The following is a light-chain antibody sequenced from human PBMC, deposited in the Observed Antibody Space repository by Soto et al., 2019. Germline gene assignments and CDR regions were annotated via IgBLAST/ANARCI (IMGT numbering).Light chain of an antibody. Sequence: DIQMTQSPSTLSASVGDRVTITCRASQSISSRLAWYQQKPGKAPKILIYDASNLESGVPSRFSGSGSGTEFTLTISSLQPDDFATYYCQQYSSYSLTFGGGTKVEIK. CDR1: QSISSR. V-gene: IGKV1-5*01. CDR3: QQYSSYSLT. J-gene: IGKJ4*01. CDR2: DAS.